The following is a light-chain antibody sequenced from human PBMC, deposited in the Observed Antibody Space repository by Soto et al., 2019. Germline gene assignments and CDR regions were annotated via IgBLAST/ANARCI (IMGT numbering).Light chain of an antibody. CDR3: QQYTTSPFT. J-gene: IGKJ3*01. V-gene: IGKV3-11*01. Sequence: EIVLTQSPATLSLSPGERATLSCRASQSVANYLAWYQQRPGQAPRLLIYDASNRATGIPARFRGSGSGADFTLTISRLEPEDFAVYYCQQYTTSPFTFGPGTKVDIK. CDR2: DAS. CDR1: QSVANY.